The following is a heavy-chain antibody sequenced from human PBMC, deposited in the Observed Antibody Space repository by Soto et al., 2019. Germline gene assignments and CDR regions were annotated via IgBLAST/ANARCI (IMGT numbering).Heavy chain of an antibody. Sequence: PSETLSLTCTVSGGSISSYYWSWIRQPPGKGLEWIGYIYYSGSTNYNPSLKSRVTISVDTSKNQFSLKLSSVTAADTAVYYCARSNYYYDFWSGPPCGYMDVWGQGPPVTAS. D-gene: IGHD3-3*01. CDR3: ARSNYYYDFWSGPPCGYMDV. CDR2: IYYSGST. J-gene: IGHJ6*02. V-gene: IGHV4-59*01. CDR1: GGSISSYY.